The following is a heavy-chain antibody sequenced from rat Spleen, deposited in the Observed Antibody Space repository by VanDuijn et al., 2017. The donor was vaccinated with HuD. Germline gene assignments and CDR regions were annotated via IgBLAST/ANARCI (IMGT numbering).Heavy chain of an antibody. CDR1: GFTFSDYY. Sequence: EVQLVESDGGLVQPGRSLKLSCAASGFTFSDYYMAWVRQAPTKGLEWVATISYDGSSTYYRDSVKGRFTISRDNAKSTLYLQMDSLRSEDTATYYCARGPNSGDYWGQGVMVTVSS. CDR3: ARGPNSGDY. D-gene: IGHD4-3*01. V-gene: IGHV5-29*01. CDR2: ISYDGSST. J-gene: IGHJ2*01.